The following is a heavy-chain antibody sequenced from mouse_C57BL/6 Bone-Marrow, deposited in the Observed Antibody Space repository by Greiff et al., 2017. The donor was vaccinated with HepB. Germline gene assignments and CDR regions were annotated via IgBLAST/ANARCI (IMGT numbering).Heavy chain of an antibody. V-gene: IGHV1-54*01. Sequence: VKLMESGAELVRPGTSVKVSCKASGYAFTNYLIAWVKQRPGQGLEWVGVINPGSGGTNYNEKFKGKATLTADKSSSTAYMQLSSLTSEDSAVYFCARQLSHENYWGQGTTLTVSS. CDR1: GYAFTNYL. CDR3: ARQLSHENY. J-gene: IGHJ2*01. D-gene: IGHD3-2*02. CDR2: INPGSGGT.